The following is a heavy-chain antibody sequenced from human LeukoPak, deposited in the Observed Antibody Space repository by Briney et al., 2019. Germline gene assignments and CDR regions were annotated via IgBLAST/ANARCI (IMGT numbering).Heavy chain of an antibody. D-gene: IGHD3-10*01. CDR3: VKGGSGRLYDY. CDR1: GGSISSSSYY. V-gene: IGHV4-39*01. Sequence: PSETLSLTCTVSGGSISSSSYYWGWIRQPPGKGLEWIGSIYYSGSTYYNPSLKSRVTISVDTSKNQFSLKLSSVTAADTAVYYCVKGGSGRLYDYWGQGTLVTVSS. CDR2: IYYSGST. J-gene: IGHJ4*02.